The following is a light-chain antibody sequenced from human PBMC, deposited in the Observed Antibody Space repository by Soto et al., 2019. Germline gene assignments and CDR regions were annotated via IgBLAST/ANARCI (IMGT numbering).Light chain of an antibody. V-gene: IGLV2-14*01. CDR2: EVS. CDR3: SSYTSSSAWV. J-gene: IGLJ3*02. Sequence: QSALTQPASVSGSPGQSITISCTGTSSDVGGYNYVSWYQQHPGKAPKLMIYEVSNRPSGVSNRFSGSKSGNTASLTISGVQAEDEAEYYCSSYTSSSAWVFGGGTKLTVL. CDR1: SSDVGGYNY.